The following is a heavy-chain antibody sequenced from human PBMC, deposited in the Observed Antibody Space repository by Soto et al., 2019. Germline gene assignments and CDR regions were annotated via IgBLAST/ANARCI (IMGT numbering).Heavy chain of an antibody. D-gene: IGHD3-9*01. J-gene: IGHJ5*01. CDR1: GYTFTSYG. CDR3: ARESYFDRLTSFDS. V-gene: IGHV1-18*01. Sequence: ASVKVSCKASGYTFTSYGISWVRQAPGQGLEWMGWISAYNGNTNYAQKLQGRVTMTTDTSTSTAYMELRSLRSDDTAVYYCARESYFDRLTSFDSWSQGTLVTVSS. CDR2: ISAYNGNT.